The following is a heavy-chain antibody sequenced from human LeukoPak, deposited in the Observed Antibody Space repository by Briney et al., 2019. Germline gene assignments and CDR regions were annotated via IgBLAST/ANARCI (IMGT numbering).Heavy chain of an antibody. CDR2: ISGYDGNT. Sequence: ASVKVSCKASGYTFTSYGIGWVRQAPGQGLEWMGWISGYDGNTNYAQKLQGRVTMTTDTSTSTAYMELRSLRSDDTAVYYCARRTLYCSSTSCYNSYGMDVWGQGTTVTVSS. D-gene: IGHD2-2*02. V-gene: IGHV1-18*01. CDR3: ARRTLYCSSTSCYNSYGMDV. J-gene: IGHJ6*02. CDR1: GYTFTSYG.